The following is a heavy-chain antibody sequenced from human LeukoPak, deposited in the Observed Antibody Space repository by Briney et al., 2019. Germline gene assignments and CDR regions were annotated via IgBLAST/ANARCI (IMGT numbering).Heavy chain of an antibody. Sequence: GGSLRLSCAASGFTLSDYYMSWIRQAPGKGLEWVSYISSGGTIIYYGDSVKGRFTISRDNSKNTLFLQMSSLRAEDTAVYYCATRGATQPPYWGQGTLVTVSS. V-gene: IGHV3-11*01. J-gene: IGHJ4*02. CDR2: ISSGGTII. CDR3: ATRGATQPPY. D-gene: IGHD1-26*01. CDR1: GFTLSDYY.